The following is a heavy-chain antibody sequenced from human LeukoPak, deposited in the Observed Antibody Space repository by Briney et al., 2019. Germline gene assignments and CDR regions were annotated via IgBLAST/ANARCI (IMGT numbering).Heavy chain of an antibody. CDR2: MNPNSGNT. D-gene: IGHD3-22*01. J-gene: IGHJ4*02. V-gene: IGHV1-8*02. CDR3: ARGRRREVYYYDSSGYYYN. Sequence: ASVKVSCKASGYTFTSYGISWVRQATGQGLEWMGWMNPNSGNTGYAQKFQGRVTMTRNTSISTAYMELSSLRSEDTAVYYCARGRRREVYYYDSSGYYYNWGQGTLVTVSS. CDR1: GYTFTSYG.